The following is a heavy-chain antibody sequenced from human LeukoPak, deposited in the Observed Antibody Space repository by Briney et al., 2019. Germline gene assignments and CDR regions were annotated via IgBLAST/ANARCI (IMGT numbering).Heavy chain of an antibody. Sequence: GGSLRLSCAASGFTFSSYGMHWVRQAPGKGLEWVAVISYDGSNKYYADSVKGRFTISRDNSKNTLYLQMNSLRAEDTAVYYCAKVQPHYYDSSGYYPGSIGAFDIWGQGTMVTVSS. J-gene: IGHJ3*02. D-gene: IGHD3-22*01. V-gene: IGHV3-30*18. CDR1: GFTFSSYG. CDR3: AKVQPHYYDSSGYYPGSIGAFDI. CDR2: ISYDGSNK.